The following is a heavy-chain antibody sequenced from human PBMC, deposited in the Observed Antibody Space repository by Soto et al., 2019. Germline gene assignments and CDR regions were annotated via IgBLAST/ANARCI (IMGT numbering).Heavy chain of an antibody. V-gene: IGHV3-23*01. CDR1: GFTFSSYA. CDR3: AKVGGIVVVNTFDY. CDR2: ISGSGGST. D-gene: IGHD3-22*01. J-gene: IGHJ4*02. Sequence: GVLRLSCAASGFTFSSYAMSWVRQAPGKGLEWVSAISGSGGSTYYADSVKGRFTISRDNSKNTLYLQMNSLRAEDTAVYYCAKVGGIVVVNTFDYWGQGTLVTVSS.